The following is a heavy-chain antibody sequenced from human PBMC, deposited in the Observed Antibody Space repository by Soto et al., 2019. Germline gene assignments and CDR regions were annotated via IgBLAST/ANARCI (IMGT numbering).Heavy chain of an antibody. D-gene: IGHD1-1*01. V-gene: IGHV4-59*08. J-gene: IGHJ6*03. CDR2: IYYSGST. CDR1: GGSISSYY. Sequence: SETLSLTCTVSGGSISSYYWSWIRQPPGKGLEWIGYIYYSGSTNYNPSLKSRVTISVDTSNNQFSLKLSSVTAADTAVFYCVSQVYNWNDSLNYYYMDVWGKGTTVTVSS. CDR3: VSQVYNWNDSLNYYYMDV.